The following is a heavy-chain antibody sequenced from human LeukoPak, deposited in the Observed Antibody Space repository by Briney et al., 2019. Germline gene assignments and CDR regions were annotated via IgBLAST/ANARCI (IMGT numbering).Heavy chain of an antibody. CDR1: GFTFSSYG. V-gene: IGHV3-30*18. CDR3: ANLLRWEPY. D-gene: IGHD4-23*01. J-gene: IGHJ4*02. Sequence: GGSLRLSCAASGFTFSSYGMHWVRQAPGKGLEWVAVISYDGSNKYYADSVKGRFTISRDNSKNTLYLQMNSLRAEGTAVYYCANLLRWEPYWGQGTLVTVSS. CDR2: ISYDGSNK.